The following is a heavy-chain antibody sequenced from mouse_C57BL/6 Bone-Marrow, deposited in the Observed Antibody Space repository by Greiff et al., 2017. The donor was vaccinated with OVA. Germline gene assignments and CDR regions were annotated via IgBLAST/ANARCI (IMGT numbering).Heavy chain of an antibody. Sequence: QVQLQQSGAELVRPGTSVKVSCKASGYAFTNYLIEWVKQRPGQGLEWIGVINPGSGGTNYNEKFKGKATLTADKSSSTAYMQLSSLTSEDSAVYFCARSGDGYPFAYWGQGTLVTVSA. CDR2: INPGSGGT. CDR1: GYAFTNYL. D-gene: IGHD2-3*01. J-gene: IGHJ3*01. V-gene: IGHV1-54*01. CDR3: ARSGDGYPFAY.